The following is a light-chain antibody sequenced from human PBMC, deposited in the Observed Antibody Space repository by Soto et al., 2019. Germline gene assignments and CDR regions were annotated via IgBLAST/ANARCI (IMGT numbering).Light chain of an antibody. Sequence: QSVLTQPASVSGSPGQSITISCTGTTGDLGVSDYVSWYQQHPGKAPKLLIYDVTNRPSGVSNRFSASKSGNTASLTISGLQAEDEANYYCSSYTSSAILVFGGGTKVTVL. CDR1: TGDLGVSDY. CDR3: SSYTSSAILV. CDR2: DVT. J-gene: IGLJ2*01. V-gene: IGLV2-14*01.